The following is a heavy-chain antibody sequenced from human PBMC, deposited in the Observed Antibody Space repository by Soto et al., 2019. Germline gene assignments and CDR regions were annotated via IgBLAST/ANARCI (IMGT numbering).Heavy chain of an antibody. J-gene: IGHJ5*02. D-gene: IGHD5-18*01. CDR2: IIPILGIA. V-gene: IGHV1-69*08. Sequence: QVQLVQSGAEVKKPGSSVKVSCKASGGTFSSYTISWVRQAPGQGLEWMGRIIPILGIANYAQKFQGRVTITADKSTSTAYMELSSLRSEDTAVYYCARDEGDTATNSWFDPWGQGTLVTVSS. CDR3: ARDEGDTATNSWFDP. CDR1: GGTFSSYT.